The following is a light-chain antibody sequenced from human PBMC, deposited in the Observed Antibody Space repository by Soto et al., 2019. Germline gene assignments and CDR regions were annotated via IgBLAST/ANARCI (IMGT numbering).Light chain of an antibody. CDR3: QQYGSSPS. CDR1: QSVSSSY. V-gene: IGKV3-20*01. CDR2: GAS. Sequence: EIVLTQSPGTLSLSPGERATLSCRASQSVSSSYLAWYQQKPGQAPRLLIYGASSRATGIPDRFSGSGSGTYFTLTISRLEPEVFAVYYCQQYGSSPSFGPGTKVDIK. J-gene: IGKJ3*01.